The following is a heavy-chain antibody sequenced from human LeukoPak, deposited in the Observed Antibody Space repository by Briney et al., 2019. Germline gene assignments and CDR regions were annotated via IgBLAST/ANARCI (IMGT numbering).Heavy chain of an antibody. V-gene: IGHV1-2*02. CDR2: INPNSGGT. Sequence: ASVKVSCKASGYTFTGFHMHWVRQAPGQGLEWMGWINPNSGGTNYAQKFQGRVTMTRDTSISTVYMELSRLRSDDTAVYYCARGFPPRRSYDSRGYYSYYFDYWGQGTLVTVSS. D-gene: IGHD3-22*01. CDR3: ARGFPPRRSYDSRGYYSYYFDY. CDR1: GYTFTGFH. J-gene: IGHJ4*02.